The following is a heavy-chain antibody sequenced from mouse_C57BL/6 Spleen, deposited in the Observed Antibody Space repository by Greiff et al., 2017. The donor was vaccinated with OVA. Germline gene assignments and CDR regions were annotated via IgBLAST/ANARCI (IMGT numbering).Heavy chain of an antibody. V-gene: IGHV1-18*01. CDR2: INPNNGGT. CDR3: ATYDYDEGFAY. D-gene: IGHD2-4*01. Sequence: VQLQQSGPELVKPGASVKIPCKASGYTFTDYNMDWVKQSHGKSLEWIGDINPNNGGTIYNQKFKGKATLTVEKSSSTAYMELRSLTSEDTAVYYCATYDYDEGFAYWGQGTLVTVSA. CDR1: GYTFTDYN. J-gene: IGHJ3*01.